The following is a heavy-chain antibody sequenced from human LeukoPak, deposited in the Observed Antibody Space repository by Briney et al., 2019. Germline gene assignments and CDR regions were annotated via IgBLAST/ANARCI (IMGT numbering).Heavy chain of an antibody. Sequence: VASVKVSCKASGYTFAGYYMHWVRQAPGQGLEWMGWINPNSGGTNYAQKFQGRVTMTRDTSISTAYMELSRLRSDDTAVYYCAREVNTVVSEGWFDPWGQGTLVTVSS. D-gene: IGHD4-23*01. J-gene: IGHJ5*02. CDR2: INPNSGGT. V-gene: IGHV1-2*02. CDR3: AREVNTVVSEGWFDP. CDR1: GYTFAGYY.